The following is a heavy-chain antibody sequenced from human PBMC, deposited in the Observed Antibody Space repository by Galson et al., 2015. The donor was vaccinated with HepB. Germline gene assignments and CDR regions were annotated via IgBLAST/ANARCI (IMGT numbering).Heavy chain of an antibody. J-gene: IGHJ6*02. CDR2: ISESGDAT. CDR3: AKYVGVSGLYGLDV. V-gene: IGHV3-23*01. CDR1: GFIFSNFA. Sequence: SLRLSCAASGFIFSNFAMNWVRQAPGRGLEWVSGISESGDATSCLDSVKGRFTISRDDSKNIPFLQMNSLRAEDTAIYHCAKYVGVSGLYGLDVWGQGTTVTVSS. D-gene: IGHD3-3*01.